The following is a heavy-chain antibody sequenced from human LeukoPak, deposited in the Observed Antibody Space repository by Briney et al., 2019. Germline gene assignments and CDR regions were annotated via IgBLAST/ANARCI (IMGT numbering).Heavy chain of an antibody. CDR3: ACREFYSPWPGP. CDR2: IYPGDSRT. J-gene: IGHJ5*02. CDR1: GYSFTSYW. V-gene: IGHV5-51*01. Sequence: GESLKISCRGSGYSFTSYWIGWVRQTPGKGLEWMGVIYPGDSRTRYNPSFEGQVTISADKSINTAYLQWSSLKASDTAMYYCACREFYSPWPGPWGQGTLVTVSS. D-gene: IGHD5-18*01.